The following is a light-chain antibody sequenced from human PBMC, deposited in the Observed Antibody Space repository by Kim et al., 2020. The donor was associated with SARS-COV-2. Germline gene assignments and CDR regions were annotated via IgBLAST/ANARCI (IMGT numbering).Light chain of an antibody. CDR3: CSYAGSYTYV. CDR1: SSDICTYNY. V-gene: IGLV2-11*03. J-gene: IGLJ1*01. CDR2: DVI. Sequence: GQSVTISCTGTSSDICTYNYVSWYQQHPGKAPKLMVYDVIKRPSGVPDRFSGSKSGNAASLTISGLRTEDEADYYCCSYAGSYTYVFGTGTKVTVL.